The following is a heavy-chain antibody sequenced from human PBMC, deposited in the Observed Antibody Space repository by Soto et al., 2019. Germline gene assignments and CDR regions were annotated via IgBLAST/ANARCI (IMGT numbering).Heavy chain of an antibody. Sequence: SVKVSCKASGGTFSSYAISWVRQAPGQGLEWMGGIIPIFGTANYAQKFQGRVTITADESTSTAYMELSSLRSEDTAVYYCARSLTYYDILTGPIDYWGQGTLVTVSS. D-gene: IGHD3-9*01. V-gene: IGHV1-69*13. J-gene: IGHJ4*02. CDR3: ARSLTYYDILTGPIDY. CDR1: GGTFSSYA. CDR2: IIPIFGTA.